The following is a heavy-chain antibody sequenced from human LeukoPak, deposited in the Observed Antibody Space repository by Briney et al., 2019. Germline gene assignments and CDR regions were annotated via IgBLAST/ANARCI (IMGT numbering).Heavy chain of an antibody. Sequence: ASVKVSCKASGYSFSGFFIHWVRQAPGQGLEWMGWISPNRGDTNYAQKFKGRVTMTTDTSLNTIYMQLSSLRLDDTAVYFCARAGVVTHRFVWFDPWGQGTLVTVSS. CDR2: ISPNRGDT. J-gene: IGHJ5*02. CDR1: GYSFSGFF. V-gene: IGHV1-2*02. D-gene: IGHD3-3*01. CDR3: ARAGVVTHRFVWFDP.